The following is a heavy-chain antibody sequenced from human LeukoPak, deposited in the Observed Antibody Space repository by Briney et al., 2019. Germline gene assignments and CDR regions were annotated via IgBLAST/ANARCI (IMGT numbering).Heavy chain of an antibody. CDR3: ASRVWLDAFDI. CDR1: GYTFTGYY. Sequence: ASVKVSCKASGYTFTGYYVHWVRQAPGQGREWMGGINPNSGGTNYAQKFQGRVTMPRDTSISTAYMELSRLRSDDTAVYYCASRVWLDAFDIWGQGTMVTVSS. CDR2: INPNSGGT. J-gene: IGHJ3*02. V-gene: IGHV1-2*02. D-gene: IGHD6-19*01.